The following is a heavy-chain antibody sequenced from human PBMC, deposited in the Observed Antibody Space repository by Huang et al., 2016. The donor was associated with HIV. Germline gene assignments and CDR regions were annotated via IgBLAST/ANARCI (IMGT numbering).Heavy chain of an antibody. V-gene: IGHV3-74*01. CDR2: MKSEGRNT. D-gene: IGHD3-10*01. CDR1: GFTFSSYW. J-gene: IGHJ4*02. Sequence: EVQLVESGGGLVQPGGSLRLSCAASGFTFSSYWMHWVRQVPGTGLWWCAHMKSEGRNTSYADSVKGRFTITRGNAKNTLYLQMNSLRAEDTAVYYCARGSRQGKYYYGSGTAYWGQGTLVTVSS. CDR3: ARGSRQGKYYYGSGTAY.